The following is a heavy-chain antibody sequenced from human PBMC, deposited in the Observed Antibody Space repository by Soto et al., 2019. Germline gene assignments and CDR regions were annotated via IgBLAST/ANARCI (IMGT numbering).Heavy chain of an antibody. V-gene: IGHV4-4*02. CDR2: TYHSGTT. Sequence: QVQLQESGPGLVKPSGTLSLTCAVSGDSINNSHWWSWVRQTPGKGLEWIGDTYHSGTTNYNPTLKTRVTIAIDKSKNQFALKMNPGTAAGTAGYYCAREVNSSPARGPNWFDPWGQGPLVTASS. CDR1: GDSINNSHW. D-gene: IGHD6-13*01. CDR3: AREVNSSPARGPNWFDP. J-gene: IGHJ5*02.